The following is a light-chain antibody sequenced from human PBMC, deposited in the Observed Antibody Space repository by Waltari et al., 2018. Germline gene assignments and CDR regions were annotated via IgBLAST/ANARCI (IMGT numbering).Light chain of an antibody. J-gene: IGKJ1*01. V-gene: IGKV3-20*01. CDR1: QSVSRA. CDR2: GAS. CDR3: QHYVKLPVT. Sequence: EIVLTQSPGTLSLSPGDRATLSCRASQSVSRALAWYQQKPGQAPRLLIQGASTRATGVPDRFSGSGSGTDFSLTISSLDPEDFAVYYCQHYVKLPVTYGQGTKVEI.